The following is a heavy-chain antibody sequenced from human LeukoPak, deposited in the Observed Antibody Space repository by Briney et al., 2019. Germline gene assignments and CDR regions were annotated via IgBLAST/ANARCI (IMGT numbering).Heavy chain of an antibody. CDR3: TRGAGWLIDY. V-gene: IGHV4-59*01. CDR1: GGSISDYY. CDR2: FYNSGSS. D-gene: IGHD3-16*01. J-gene: IGHJ4*02. Sequence: PSETLSLTCTVSGGSISDYYRGWIRQPPGKGLEWIGYFYNSGSSAYNPSLKSRVTISVDTSKEQFSLKVNSVTAADTAVYYCTRGAGWLIDYWGQGILVTVSS.